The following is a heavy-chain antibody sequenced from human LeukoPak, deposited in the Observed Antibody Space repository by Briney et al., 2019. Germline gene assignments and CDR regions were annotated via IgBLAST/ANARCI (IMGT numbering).Heavy chain of an antibody. CDR2: ISSSSSYI. J-gene: IGHJ4*02. Sequence: GGSLRLSCAASGFTFSSYSMNWVRQAPGKGLEWVSSISSSSSYIYYADSVKGRFTISRDNAKNSLYLQMNSLRAEDTAVYYCARDVALLTPDFDYWGQGTLVTVSS. D-gene: IGHD3-9*01. CDR1: GFTFSSYS. CDR3: ARDVALLTPDFDY. V-gene: IGHV3-21*04.